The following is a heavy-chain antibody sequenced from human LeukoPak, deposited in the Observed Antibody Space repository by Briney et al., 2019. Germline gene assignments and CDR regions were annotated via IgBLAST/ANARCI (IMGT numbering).Heavy chain of an antibody. Sequence: SETLSLTCSVSRASISSGGFYWSWIRQHPGRGLEWIGYISSSGNTDYNPSLKSRVAISGDTSKNQFSLKLSSLTAADTAVYYCARAGDIVATVGYYGMDVWGQGTTVTVSS. D-gene: IGHD5-12*01. CDR1: RASISSGGFY. J-gene: IGHJ6*02. CDR3: ARAGDIVATVGYYGMDV. V-gene: IGHV4-31*03. CDR2: ISSSGNT.